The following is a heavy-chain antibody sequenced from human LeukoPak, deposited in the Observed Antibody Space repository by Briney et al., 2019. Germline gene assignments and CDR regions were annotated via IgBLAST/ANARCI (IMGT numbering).Heavy chain of an antibody. V-gene: IGHV3-30*18. CDR2: ISYDGSNK. D-gene: IGHD3-10*01. J-gene: IGHJ6*02. Sequence: GGSLRLSCAASGFTFSSYGMHWVRQAPGKGLEWVAVISYDGSNKYYADSVKGRFTISRDNSKNTLYLQMNSLRAEDTAVYYCAKDREAGNPYYYYYGMDVWGQGTTVTVSS. CDR1: GFTFSSYG. CDR3: AKDREAGNPYYYYYGMDV.